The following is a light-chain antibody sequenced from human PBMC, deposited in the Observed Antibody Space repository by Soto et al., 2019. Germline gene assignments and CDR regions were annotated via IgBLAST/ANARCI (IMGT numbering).Light chain of an antibody. CDR1: QTVGRSY. J-gene: IGKJ4*01. V-gene: IGKV3-20*01. Sequence: EIVLTQSPGIMYLSPGERATLSCRASQTVGRSYLAWYQQKPGQAPRLLIFGTSTRATGIPDRFSGGGSGTDFTLTISRLDPEDYATYYCQQLNSYPLTFGGGTKVEIK. CDR2: GTS. CDR3: QQLNSYPLT.